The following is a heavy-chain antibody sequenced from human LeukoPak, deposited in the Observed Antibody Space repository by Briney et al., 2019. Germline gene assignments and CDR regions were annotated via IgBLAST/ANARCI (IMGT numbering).Heavy chain of an antibody. J-gene: IGHJ4*02. D-gene: IGHD2/OR15-2a*01. CDR3: AGHHPRNTVGF. Sequence: PSETLSLTCTVSGGPISSYYWSWIRQPPGKGLEWIAYISDIGSINYNPSLKSRVTISLDTSKNQFSLKLSSVTAADTAVYYCAGHHPRNTVGFWGQGTLVTVSS. CDR1: GGPISSYY. CDR2: ISDIGSI. V-gene: IGHV4-59*08.